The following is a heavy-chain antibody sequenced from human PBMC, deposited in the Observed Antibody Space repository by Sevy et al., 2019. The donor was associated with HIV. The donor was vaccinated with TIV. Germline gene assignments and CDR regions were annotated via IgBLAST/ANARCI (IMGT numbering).Heavy chain of an antibody. D-gene: IGHD2-15*01. CDR2: IHSGGKI. CDR1: GFIFSSNY. V-gene: IGHV3-53*01. CDR3: AREDIVLGEDNYYGIDV. J-gene: IGHJ6*02. Sequence: GGSLRLSCAASGFIFSSNYMSWVRQAPGKGPEWVSVIHSGGKISYADSVQGRFTISRDNSKNTLYLQMNSLRAEDTAVYYCAREDIVLGEDNYYGIDVWGQGTTVTVSS.